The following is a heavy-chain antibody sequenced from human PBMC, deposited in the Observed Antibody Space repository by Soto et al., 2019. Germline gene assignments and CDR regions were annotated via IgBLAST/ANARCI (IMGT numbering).Heavy chain of an antibody. Sequence: GGSLRLSCAASVFTFSDYGMHWVRQAPGKGLEWVAVIWNDGSNKYYADSVKGRFTISRDNSRNTLYLQMNSLRAEDTAVYYCARDYSSSWYGLDNWGQGTLVTVSS. V-gene: IGHV3-33*01. CDR1: VFTFSDYG. CDR2: IWNDGSNK. J-gene: IGHJ4*02. D-gene: IGHD6-13*01. CDR3: ARDYSSSWYGLDN.